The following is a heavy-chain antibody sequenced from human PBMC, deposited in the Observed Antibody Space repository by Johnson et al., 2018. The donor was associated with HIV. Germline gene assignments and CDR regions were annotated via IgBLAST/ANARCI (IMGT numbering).Heavy chain of an antibody. D-gene: IGHD1-26*01. J-gene: IGHJ3*02. Sequence: VHLVESGGGLIQPGGSLRLSCAASGFTVSSNYMSWVRQAPGKGLEWVSVIYSGGRTYYADSVKGRFTISRDNSRNTLYLQMNSLRVEDTAVYYCAKVPYGGSADDAFDIWGQGTMVTVSS. V-gene: IGHV3-53*01. CDR3: AKVPYGGSADDAFDI. CDR1: GFTVSSNY. CDR2: IYSGGRT.